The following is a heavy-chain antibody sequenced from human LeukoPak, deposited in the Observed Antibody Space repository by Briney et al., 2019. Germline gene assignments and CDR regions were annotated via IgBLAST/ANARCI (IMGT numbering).Heavy chain of an antibody. J-gene: IGHJ6*02. CDR3: ATDFPRRVRGVVYSSFGMDV. V-gene: IGHV1-24*01. Sequence: ASVKVSCKVSGYTLTDLSMHWVRQAPGKGLEWLGGFDPEDGETIYAQKFQGRVTLAEDTSTDTAYMELSSLRSEDTAAYYCATDFPRRVRGVVYSSFGMDVWGQGTTVTVSS. CDR1: GYTLTDLS. CDR2: FDPEDGET. D-gene: IGHD3-10*01.